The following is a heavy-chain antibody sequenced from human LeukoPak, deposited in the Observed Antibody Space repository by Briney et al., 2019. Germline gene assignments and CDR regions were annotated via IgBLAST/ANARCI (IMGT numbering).Heavy chain of an antibody. CDR3: VRGLVKKLVRRQIYYYMDV. CDR1: GGSLSDYY. Sequence: PSETLSLTCVISGGSLSDYYWSWVRQTPGEGLEWIGEINQSGSPKYNPSLKSRVAIFVDTSSNQLSLNVTSVTAADTAVYYCVRGLVKKLVRRQIYYYMDVWGKGTTVIVSS. CDR2: INQSGSP. V-gene: IGHV4-34*01. J-gene: IGHJ6*03. D-gene: IGHD6-6*01.